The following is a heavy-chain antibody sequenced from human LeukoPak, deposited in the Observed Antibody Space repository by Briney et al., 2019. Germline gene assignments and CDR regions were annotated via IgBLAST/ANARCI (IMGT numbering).Heavy chain of an antibody. J-gene: IGHJ5*02. CDR1: GGSISSYY. CDR3: ARGSAVVAVAASTYNWFDP. V-gene: IGHV4-59*01. Sequence: SETLSLTCTVSGGSISSYYWSWIRQPPGKGLEWIGYIYYSESTNYNPSLKSRVTISVDTSKNQFSLKLSSVTAADTAVYYCARGSAVVAVAASTYNWFDPWGQGTLVTVSS. CDR2: IYYSEST. D-gene: IGHD6-19*01.